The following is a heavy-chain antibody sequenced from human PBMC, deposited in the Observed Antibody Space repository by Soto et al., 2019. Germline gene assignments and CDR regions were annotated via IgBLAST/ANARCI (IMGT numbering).Heavy chain of an antibody. J-gene: IGHJ5*02. CDR2: IDYSGST. V-gene: IGHV4-61*01. Sequence: SETLSLTCTVSGDSVSSGSYYWSWIRQPPGKGLEWIGYIDYSGSTNYSPSLKSRVTISVDRSKNQFSLKLRSVTAADTAVYYCARAGVATIYPGNNWFDPWGQGTLVTVSS. CDR1: GDSVSSGSYY. D-gene: IGHD5-12*01. CDR3: ARAGVATIYPGNNWFDP.